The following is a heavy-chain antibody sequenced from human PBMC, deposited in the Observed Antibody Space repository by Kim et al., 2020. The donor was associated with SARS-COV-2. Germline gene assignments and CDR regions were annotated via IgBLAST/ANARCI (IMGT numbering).Heavy chain of an antibody. V-gene: IGHV3-9*01. Sequence: GGSLRLSCAASGFTFGDYAMHWVRQAPGKGLEWVSGISWTSASVGYADSVKGRFTISRDNAKNSLYLQMSSLRPDDTALYYCAKDIERAGWLVLGSFDSWGQGTLVTVSS. CDR2: ISWTSASV. CDR1: GFTFGDYA. CDR3: AKDIERAGWLVLGSFDS. D-gene: IGHD6-19*01. J-gene: IGHJ4*02.